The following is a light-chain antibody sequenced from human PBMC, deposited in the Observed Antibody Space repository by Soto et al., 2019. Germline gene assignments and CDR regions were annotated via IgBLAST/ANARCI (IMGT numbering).Light chain of an antibody. CDR2: EVS. CDR3: SSYTSSGTLV. V-gene: IGLV2-14*01. CDR1: TTDIRRYNY. J-gene: IGLJ2*01. Sequence: QSALTQPASVSGSPGQSITISCTGTTTDIRRYNYVSWYQHHPDKAPELILYEVSNRPSGVSDRFSGSKSGTTASLTISGLQPEDEASYYCSSYTSSGTLVFGGGTKLTVL.